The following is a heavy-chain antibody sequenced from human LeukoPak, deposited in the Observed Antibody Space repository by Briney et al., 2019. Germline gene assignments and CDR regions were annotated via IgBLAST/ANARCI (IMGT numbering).Heavy chain of an antibody. V-gene: IGHV1-69*05. D-gene: IGHD6-13*01. CDR3: ARDSKYSSSWYHFQR. CDR1: GGTFSSYA. J-gene: IGHJ1*01. CDR2: IIPIFGTA. Sequence: SVKVSCKASGGTFSSYAISWVRQAPGQGLEWMGGIIPIFGTANYAQKFQGRVTITTDESTSTAYMELSSLRSEDTAVYYCARDSKYSSSWYHFQRWGQGTLVTVSS.